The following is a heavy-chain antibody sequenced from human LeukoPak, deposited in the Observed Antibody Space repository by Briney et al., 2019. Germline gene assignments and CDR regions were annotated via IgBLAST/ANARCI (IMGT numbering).Heavy chain of an antibody. Sequence: GGSLRLSCAASGFTFSSYGMHWVRQAPGKGLEWVAVISYDGSNKYYADSVKGRFTISRDNSKNTLYLQMNSLRAEDTAVYYCAKVPLRYFDWIPFDYWGQGTLVTVSS. CDR3: AKVPLRYFDWIPFDY. J-gene: IGHJ4*02. V-gene: IGHV3-30*18. CDR1: GFTFSSYG. CDR2: ISYDGSNK. D-gene: IGHD3-9*01.